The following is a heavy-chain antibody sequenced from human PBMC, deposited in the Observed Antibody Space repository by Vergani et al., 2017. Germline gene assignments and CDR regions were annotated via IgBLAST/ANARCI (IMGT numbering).Heavy chain of an antibody. D-gene: IGHD2-15*01. CDR2: IYSSGST. CDR3: ARDEGYCSGGSGYPTRGPAFDI. V-gene: IGHV4-59*01. CDR1: GGSISSYY. J-gene: IGHJ3*02. Sequence: QVQLQESGPGLVKPSETLSLTCTVSGGSISSYYWSWIRQPPGKGLEWIGYIYSSGSTNYNPSLKSRVTISVDTSKNQFSLKLSSVTAADTAVYYCARDEGYCSGGSGYPTRGPAFDIWGQGTMVTVSS.